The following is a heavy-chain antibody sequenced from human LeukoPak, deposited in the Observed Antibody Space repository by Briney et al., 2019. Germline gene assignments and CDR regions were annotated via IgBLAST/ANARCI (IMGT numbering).Heavy chain of an antibody. J-gene: IGHJ4*02. V-gene: IGHV3-23*01. Sequence: GGSLRLSCAASGFTLSSYAMSWVRQTPGKGLEWVSAISGSGGSTYYADSVKVRFTISRDNSKNTLYLQMNSLRAEDTAVYYCAKGRITMVRGVIKDYFDYWGQGTLVTVSS. CDR3: AKGRITMVRGVIKDYFDY. CDR1: GFTLSSYA. CDR2: ISGSGGST. D-gene: IGHD3-10*01.